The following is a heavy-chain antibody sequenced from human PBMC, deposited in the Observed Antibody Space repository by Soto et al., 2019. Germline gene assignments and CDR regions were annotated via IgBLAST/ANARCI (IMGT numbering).Heavy chain of an antibody. CDR1: GFIVSSNY. CDR3: TRGDL. Sequence: GGSLRLSCAASGFIVSSNYMSWVRQAPGKGLEWVSTMYSGGNSYYVDSVKGRFTISRDISKNALYLQMNSLRAEDTAMYYCTRGDLWGQGTLDTVSS. CDR2: MYSGGNS. J-gene: IGHJ5*02. V-gene: IGHV3-53*01.